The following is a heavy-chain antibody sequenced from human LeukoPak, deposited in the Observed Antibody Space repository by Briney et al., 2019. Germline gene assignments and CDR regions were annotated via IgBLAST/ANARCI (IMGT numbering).Heavy chain of an antibody. V-gene: IGHV1-2*02. Sequence: ASVKVSCKASGYTFTGYYMHWVRQAPGQGLKWMGWINPNSGDTKYAQKFQGRVTMTRDTSISTAYMELNRLRSDDTAVYYCATLLSNAAFDYWGQGTLVTVSS. CDR1: GYTFTGYY. CDR3: ATLLSNAAFDY. J-gene: IGHJ4*02. CDR2: INPNSGDT. D-gene: IGHD6-25*01.